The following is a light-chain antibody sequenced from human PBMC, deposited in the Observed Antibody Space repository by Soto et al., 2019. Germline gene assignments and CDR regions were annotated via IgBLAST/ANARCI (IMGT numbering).Light chain of an antibody. V-gene: IGKV3-20*01. Sequence: EFVLTQSPGTLSLSPGERATLSCRASQSDGSNSLACYQQKPGQAPRILIYGASTRATGIPDRFSGSGSGTDFTLTISRLEPEDFAVYYCQQYGSSPPLTFGGGTKVEIK. CDR3: QQYGSSPPLT. CDR2: GAS. CDR1: QSDGSNS. J-gene: IGKJ4*01.